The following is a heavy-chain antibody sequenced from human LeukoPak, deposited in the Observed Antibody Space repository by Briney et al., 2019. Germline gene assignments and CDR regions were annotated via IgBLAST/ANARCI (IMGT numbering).Heavy chain of an antibody. D-gene: IGHD3-10*01. J-gene: IGHJ5*02. Sequence: SGGSLRLSCAASGFTFSSYSMNWVRQAPGKGVEWVSSISSSSSYIYYADSVKGRFTISRDNAKNSLYLQMNSLRAEDTAVYYCARGPSPVPYYYGSGSYYNLPWGQGTLVTVSS. CDR2: ISSSSSYI. CDR1: GFTFSSYS. CDR3: ARGPSPVPYYYGSGSYYNLP. V-gene: IGHV3-21*01.